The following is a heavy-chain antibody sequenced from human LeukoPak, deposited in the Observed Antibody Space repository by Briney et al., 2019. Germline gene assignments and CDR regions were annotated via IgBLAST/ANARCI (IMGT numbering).Heavy chain of an antibody. J-gene: IGHJ4*02. V-gene: IGHV3-33*01. CDR2: IWYDGSNK. CDR1: GFTFSSYG. CDR3: ARDRMSYSNEYYFDY. Sequence: PGGSLRLSCAASGFTFSSYGMHWVRQAPGKGLEWVAVIWYDGSNKYYADSVKGRFTISRDNSKNTLYLQMNSLRVEDTAVYYCARDRMSYSNEYYFDYWGQGTLVTVSS. D-gene: IGHD4-11*01.